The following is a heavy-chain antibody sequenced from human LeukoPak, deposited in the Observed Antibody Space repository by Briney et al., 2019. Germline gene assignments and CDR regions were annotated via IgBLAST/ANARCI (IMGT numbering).Heavy chain of an antibody. J-gene: IGHJ6*03. D-gene: IGHD6-13*01. V-gene: IGHV4-38-2*02. CDR2: IYRSGST. CDR3: ARVSYSSSWYTLNYYYYYYMDV. CDR1: GYSISSGYY. Sequence: ASETLSLTCTVSGYSISSGYYWGWIRQPPGKGLEWIGSIYRSGSTNYNPSLKSRVTISVDTSKNQFSLKLSSVTAADTAVYYCARVSYSSSWYTLNYYYYYYMDVWGKGTTVTVSS.